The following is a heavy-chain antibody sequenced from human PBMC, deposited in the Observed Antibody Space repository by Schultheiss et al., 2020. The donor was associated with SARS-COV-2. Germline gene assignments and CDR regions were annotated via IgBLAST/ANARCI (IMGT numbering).Heavy chain of an antibody. CDR1: GGSISSGSYY. Sequence: SETLSLTCTVSGGSISSGSYYWSWIRQPAGKGLEWIGRIYSGGSTNYNPSLKSRVTISVDTSKNQFSLKLSSVTAADTAVYYCARVGGSCYSCSYWGQGTLVTVSS. D-gene: IGHD2-15*01. CDR2: IYSGGST. CDR3: ARVGGSCYSCSY. V-gene: IGHV4-61*02. J-gene: IGHJ4*02.